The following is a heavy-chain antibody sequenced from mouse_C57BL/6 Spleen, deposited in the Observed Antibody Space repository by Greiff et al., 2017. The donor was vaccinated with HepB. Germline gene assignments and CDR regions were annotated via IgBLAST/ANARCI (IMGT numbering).Heavy chain of an antibody. CDR2: IDPETGGT. J-gene: IGHJ1*03. V-gene: IGHV1-15*01. CDR1: GYTFTDYE. CDR3: TRKGLYWYFDV. Sequence: VQLQHSGAELVRPGASVTLSCKASGYTFTDYEMHWVKQTPVHGLEWIGAIDPETGGTAYNQKFKGKAILTADKSSSTAYMELRSLTSEDSAVYYCTRKGLYWYFDVWGTGTTVTVSS. D-gene: IGHD3-3*01.